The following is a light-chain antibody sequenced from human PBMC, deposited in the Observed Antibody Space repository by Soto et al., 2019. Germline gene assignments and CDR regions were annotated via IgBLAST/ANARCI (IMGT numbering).Light chain of an antibody. CDR2: DLN. V-gene: IGLV3-21*02. J-gene: IGLJ3*02. Sequence: SYELTQAPSVSVAPGQTATITCGGNKIGDKSVHWYQHKPGQAPILVVYDLNDRPSGIPERFSGFNSGNTATLTIGRVEVGEEADYFCQVWDVPNELWVFGGGTKVTVL. CDR3: QVWDVPNELWV. CDR1: KIGDKS.